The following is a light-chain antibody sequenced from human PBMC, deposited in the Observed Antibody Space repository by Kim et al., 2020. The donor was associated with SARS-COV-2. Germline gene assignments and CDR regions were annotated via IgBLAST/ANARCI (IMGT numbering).Light chain of an antibody. J-gene: IGLJ3*02. CDR3: QTWDSSLNWV. CDR1: KLGDKY. CDR2: QNY. V-gene: IGLV3-1*01. Sequence: SPGQTDSITCSGDKLGDKYACWYQQKPGQSPVLVIYQNYKRPSGIPERFSGSNSGNTATLTISGTRAMDEADYYCQTWDSSLNWVFGGGTQLTVL.